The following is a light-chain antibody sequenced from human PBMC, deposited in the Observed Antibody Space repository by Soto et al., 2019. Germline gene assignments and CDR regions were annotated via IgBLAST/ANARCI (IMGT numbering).Light chain of an antibody. CDR1: QTVGSTC. CDR3: QHFGSSAWT. CDR2: ETS. J-gene: IGKJ1*01. Sequence: EIVLTQSPATLSLSPGEGATLSCGASQTVGSTCLDWFQQKPGLAPRLLMYETSSRATGIPYRLSGSGSGTDCPLTISRLEPEDFAVGYCQHFGSSAWTFGQGTKVEIK. V-gene: IGKV3D-20*01.